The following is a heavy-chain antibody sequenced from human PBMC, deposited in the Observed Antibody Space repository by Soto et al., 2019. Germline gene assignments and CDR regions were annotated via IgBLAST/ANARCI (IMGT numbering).Heavy chain of an antibody. J-gene: IGHJ4*02. CDR1: ESTVSSKY. D-gene: IGHD5-18*01. CDR3: AYSESGYSYGLQI. Sequence: GGSLRLSCAASESTVSSKYMSWVRQAPGKGLEWVSHIYSGVTSYYADSVKGRFTISRDNSRNTLYLQMNSLRAEDTAVYYCAYSESGYSYGLQIWGQGTLVTVSS. CDR2: IYSGVTS. V-gene: IGHV3-53*01.